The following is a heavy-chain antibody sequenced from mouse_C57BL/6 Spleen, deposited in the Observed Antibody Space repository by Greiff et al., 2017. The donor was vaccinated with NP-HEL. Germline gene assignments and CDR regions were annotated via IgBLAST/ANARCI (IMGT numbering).Heavy chain of an antibody. V-gene: IGHV1-59*01. J-gene: IGHJ2*01. CDR3: ARRPTVGFDY. CDR1: GYTFTSYW. Sequence: VQLQQPGAELVRPGTSVKLSCKASGYTFTSYWMHWVKQRPGQGLEWIGVIDPSDSYTNYNQKFKGKATLTVDTSSSTAYMQLSSLTSEDSAVYYCARRPTVGFDYWGQGTTLTVSS. D-gene: IGHD1-1*01. CDR2: IDPSDSYT.